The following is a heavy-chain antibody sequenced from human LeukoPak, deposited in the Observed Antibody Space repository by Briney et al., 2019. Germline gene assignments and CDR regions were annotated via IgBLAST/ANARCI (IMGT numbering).Heavy chain of an antibody. CDR2: ISGSGGST. J-gene: IGHJ4*02. CDR1: GFTFSSYA. V-gene: IGHV3-23*01. D-gene: IGHD6-19*01. CDR3: AKDLSYPPQWLGYFDY. Sequence: GGSLRLSCAASGFTFSSYAMSWVRQAPGKGLEWVSAISGSGGSTYYADSVKGRFTISRDNSKNTLYLQMNGLRAEDTAVYYCAKDLSYPPQWLGYFDYWGQGTLVTVSS.